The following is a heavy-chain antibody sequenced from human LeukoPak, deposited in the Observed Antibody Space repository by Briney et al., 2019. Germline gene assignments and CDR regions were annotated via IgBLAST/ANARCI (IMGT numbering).Heavy chain of an antibody. V-gene: IGHV1-69*06. CDR2: IIPIFGTA. Sequence: SVKVSCKASGGTFSSYAISWVRQAPGQGLEWMGGIIPIFGTANYAQKFQGRVTITADKSTSTAYMELSSLRSEDTAVYYCAIYYDSSGYHDYWGQGTLVTVSS. CDR1: GGTFSSYA. CDR3: AIYYDSSGYHDY. D-gene: IGHD3-22*01. J-gene: IGHJ4*02.